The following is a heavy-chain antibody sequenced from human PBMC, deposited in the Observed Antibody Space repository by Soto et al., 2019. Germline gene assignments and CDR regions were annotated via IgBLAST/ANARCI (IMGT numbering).Heavy chain of an antibody. J-gene: IGHJ4*02. Sequence: PSETLSLTCAVSGGSISSGGYSWSWIRQPPGKGLEWIGYIYHSGSTYYNPSPKSRVTISVDRSKNQFSLKLSSVTAADTAVYYCASSHAGAHITAAVHWGQGTLVTVSS. D-gene: IGHD6-13*01. V-gene: IGHV4-30-2*01. CDR1: GGSISSGGYS. CDR2: IYHSGST. CDR3: ASSHAGAHITAAVH.